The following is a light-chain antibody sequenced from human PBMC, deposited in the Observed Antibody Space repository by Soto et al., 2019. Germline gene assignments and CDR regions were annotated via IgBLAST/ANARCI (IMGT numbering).Light chain of an antibody. J-gene: IGKJ2*01. Sequence: EIVLTQSPGTLSLSPGERATLSCRASQSVTTTYLAWYQHKPGQAPRLLIYGASSRATGIPDRFSDSGSGTDFTLTISRLEPEDFAVYYCQQYGSSPPYTFGQGTKLEIK. CDR3: QQYGSSPPYT. CDR1: QSVTTTY. CDR2: GAS. V-gene: IGKV3-20*01.